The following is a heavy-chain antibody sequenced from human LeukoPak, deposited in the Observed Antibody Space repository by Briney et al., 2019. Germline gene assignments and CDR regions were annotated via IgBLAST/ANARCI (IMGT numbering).Heavy chain of an antibody. D-gene: IGHD3-16*01. J-gene: IGHJ4*02. CDR3: AKGNYGYYFDY. Sequence: GGSLRLSCAASELTLSNYAMSWVRQAPGKGLEWVSAISISGGDTYYADSMKGRFTISRDNSKNTLYLQMNNLRAEDTAVYYCAKGNYGYYFDYWGQGTLVTVSS. CDR1: ELTLSNYA. CDR2: ISISGGDT. V-gene: IGHV3-23*01.